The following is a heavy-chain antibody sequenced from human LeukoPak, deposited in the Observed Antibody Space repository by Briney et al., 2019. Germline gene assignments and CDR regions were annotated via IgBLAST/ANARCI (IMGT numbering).Heavy chain of an antibody. V-gene: IGHV3-23*01. CDR1: GFTFSSYA. Sequence: GGSLRLSCAASGFTFSSYAMSWVRQAPGKGLEWVSAISGSGGSTYYADSVKGRFTISRDNSKNTLYLQMNSLRAEDTAVYYCAKWLGRYFDSPRSGLDYWGQGTLVTVSS. CDR3: AKWLGRYFDSPRSGLDY. J-gene: IGHJ4*02. D-gene: IGHD3-9*01. CDR2: ISGSGGST.